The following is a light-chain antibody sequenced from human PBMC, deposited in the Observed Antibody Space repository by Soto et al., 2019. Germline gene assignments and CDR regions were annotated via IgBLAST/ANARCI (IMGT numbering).Light chain of an antibody. CDR3: SSFRGGTNL. V-gene: IGLV2-14*01. J-gene: IGLJ1*01. Sequence: QSVLTQPASGSGSPGQSITISCTGTGGDIGGYNFVSWYQQHPGRAPKLMIYEVSNRPSGVSDRFSGSKSGNTASLTISGLQADDEGDYYCSSFRGGTNLFATGTKDTVL. CDR2: EVS. CDR1: GGDIGGYNF.